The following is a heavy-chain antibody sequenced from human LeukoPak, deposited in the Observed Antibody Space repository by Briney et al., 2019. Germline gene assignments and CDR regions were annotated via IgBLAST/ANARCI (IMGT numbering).Heavy chain of an antibody. CDR3: ARVPITMVRGAPGINWFDP. CDR1: GYTFTSYG. CDR2: ISAYNGNT. V-gene: IGHV1-18*01. D-gene: IGHD3-10*01. J-gene: IGHJ5*02. Sequence: ASVKVSCTASGYTFTSYGISWVRQAPGQGLEWMGWISAYNGNTNYAQKLQGRVTMTTDTSTSTAYMELRSLRSDDTAVYYCARVPITMVRGAPGINWFDPWGQGTLVTVSS.